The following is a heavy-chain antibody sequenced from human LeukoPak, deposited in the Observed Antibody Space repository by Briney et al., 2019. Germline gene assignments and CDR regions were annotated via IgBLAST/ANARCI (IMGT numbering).Heavy chain of an antibody. CDR3: ASAYDFWSGYHLPGY. J-gene: IGHJ4*02. CDR1: GFTFSSYN. Sequence: PGGSLRLSCAASGFTFSSYNMNWVRQTPGEGLEWVSYISSSSTTIYYADSVKGRFTISRDNAKNSLYPQMNSLRAEDTAVYYCASAYDFWSGYHLPGYWGQGTLVTVSS. CDR2: ISSSSTTI. V-gene: IGHV3-48*01. D-gene: IGHD3-3*01.